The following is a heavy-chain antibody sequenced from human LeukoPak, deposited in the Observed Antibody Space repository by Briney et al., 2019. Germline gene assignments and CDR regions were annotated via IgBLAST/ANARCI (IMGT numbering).Heavy chain of an antibody. Sequence: ASVKVSCKASGYTFTSYGISWVRQAPGQGLEWMGWISAYNGNTNYAQKLQGRVTMTTDTSTSTAYMELRSLRSDDTAVYYCARAGYGDHISGPDAFDIWGQGTMVTVSS. CDR3: ARAGYGDHISGPDAFDI. J-gene: IGHJ3*02. CDR1: GYTFTSYG. V-gene: IGHV1-18*01. CDR2: ISAYNGNT. D-gene: IGHD4-17*01.